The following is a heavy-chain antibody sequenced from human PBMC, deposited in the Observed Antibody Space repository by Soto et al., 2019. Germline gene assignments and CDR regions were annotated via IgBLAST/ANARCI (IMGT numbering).Heavy chain of an antibody. V-gene: IGHV1-69*01. Sequence: QVQLVQSGAEVKKPGSSVKVSCKASGGTFSSYAISWVRQAPGQGLEWMGGIIPIFGTANYAQKFQGRVTITEEESTSTAYMEMSSLRSEDTAVYYCARGDPRYSSSWYGSSGMDVWGQGTTVTVSS. CDR2: IIPIFGTA. J-gene: IGHJ6*02. D-gene: IGHD6-13*01. CDR3: ARGDPRYSSSWYGSSGMDV. CDR1: GGTFSSYA.